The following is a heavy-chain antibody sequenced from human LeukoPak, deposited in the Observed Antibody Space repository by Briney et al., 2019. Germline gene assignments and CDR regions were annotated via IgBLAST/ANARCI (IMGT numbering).Heavy chain of an antibody. Sequence: QPGGSLRLPCAASGFTFSSYAMSWVRQASGKGLEWVSAISGSGGSTYYADSVKGRFTISRDNSKNTLYLQMNSLRAEDTAVYYCAKGVSSSWYYFDYWGQGTLVTVSS. CDR2: ISGSGGST. CDR1: GFTFSSYA. D-gene: IGHD6-13*01. CDR3: AKGVSSSWYYFDY. J-gene: IGHJ4*02. V-gene: IGHV3-23*01.